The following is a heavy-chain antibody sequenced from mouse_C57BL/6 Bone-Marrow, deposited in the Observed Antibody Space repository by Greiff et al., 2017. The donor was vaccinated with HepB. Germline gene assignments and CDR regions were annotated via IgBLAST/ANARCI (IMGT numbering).Heavy chain of an antibody. J-gene: IGHJ3*01. Sequence: VQLQQSGAELVRPGASVKVSCKASGYTFTSYGMRWVKQRPGQGLEWIGGIYPKSGGTNYKEKFKGKPTLTADKPSSTAYMQFSSLTSEDSPIHYCARDNGHSPECAYWGQGTPVT. D-gene: IGHD1-1*01. CDR1: GYTFTSYG. CDR2: IYPKSGGT. V-gene: IGHV1-72*01. CDR3: ARDNGHSPECAY.